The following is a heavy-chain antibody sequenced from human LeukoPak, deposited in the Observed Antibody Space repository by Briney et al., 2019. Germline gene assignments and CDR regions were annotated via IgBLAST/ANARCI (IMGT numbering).Heavy chain of an antibody. J-gene: IGHJ6*04. Sequence: GGSLRLSCAASGFTFNSYDMNWVRQAPGKGLEWVSYIRSSVNTIYYADSVKGRFTISRDNAKNSLYLQMNSLRAEDTAVYYCAELGITMIGGVWGKGTTVTISS. V-gene: IGHV3-48*03. CDR2: IRSSVNTI. CDR3: AELGITMIGGV. CDR1: GFTFNSYD. D-gene: IGHD3-10*02.